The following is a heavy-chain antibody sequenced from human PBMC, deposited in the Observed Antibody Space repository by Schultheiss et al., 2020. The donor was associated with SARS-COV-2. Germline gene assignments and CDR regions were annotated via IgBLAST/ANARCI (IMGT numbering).Heavy chain of an antibody. CDR3: ARLYSNSCY. V-gene: IGHV3-7*01. J-gene: IGHJ4*02. Sequence: GGSLRLSCAASGFTFSSHWMTWLRQAPGKGLEWVASITEGGSAKFYVDSVEGRFIVSKDNAKNLLYLQMNSLRAEDTAVYYCARLYSNSCYWGPGTLVTVSS. CDR2: ITEGGSAK. CDR1: GFTFSSHW. D-gene: IGHD6-13*01.